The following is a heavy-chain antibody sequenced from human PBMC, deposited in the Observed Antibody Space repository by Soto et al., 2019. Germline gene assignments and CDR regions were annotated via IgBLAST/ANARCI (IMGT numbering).Heavy chain of an antibody. J-gene: IGHJ6*02. CDR2: VPYDGSNK. CDR3: AKGRAYSSSSVLYMDV. Sequence: GGSLRLSCAASGFMFSNYGMHLVRQAPGKGLEWVAAVPYDGSNKHYADSVKGRFTVSRDNSKNTLYLQMNSPRAEDTALYYCAKGRAYSSSSVLYMDVWGQGTTVTVSS. CDR1: GFMFSNYG. D-gene: IGHD6-6*01. V-gene: IGHV3-30*18.